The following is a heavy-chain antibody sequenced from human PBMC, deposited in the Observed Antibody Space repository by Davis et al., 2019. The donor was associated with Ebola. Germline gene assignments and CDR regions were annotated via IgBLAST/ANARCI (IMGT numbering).Heavy chain of an antibody. CDR3: AKFQLVVPAAILGWFDP. D-gene: IGHD2-2*02. V-gene: IGHV3-23*01. J-gene: IGHJ5*02. Sequence: PGGSLRLSCEASGFTFSSYAMSWVRQAPGKGLEWVSVISGSGGSTFYADSVKGRFTISRDNSKNTLYLQMNSLRAEDTAVYYCAKFQLVVPAAILGWFDPWGQGTLVTVSS. CDR2: ISGSGGST. CDR1: GFTFSSYA.